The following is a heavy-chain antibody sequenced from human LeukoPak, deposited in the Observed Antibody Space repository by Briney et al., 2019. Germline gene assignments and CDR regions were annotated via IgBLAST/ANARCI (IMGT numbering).Heavy chain of an antibody. CDR2: IIPIFGTA. D-gene: IGHD1-26*01. CDR3: ARDDGSHFFDF. J-gene: IGHJ4*02. V-gene: IGHV1-69*05. Sequence: SVKVSCKASGGTFSSYAISWVRQAPGQGLEWMGGIIPIFGTANYAQKFQGRVTMTRDTSTRTADMELSSLRPEDTALYYCARDDGSHFFDFWGQGTLVTVSS. CDR1: GGTFSSYA.